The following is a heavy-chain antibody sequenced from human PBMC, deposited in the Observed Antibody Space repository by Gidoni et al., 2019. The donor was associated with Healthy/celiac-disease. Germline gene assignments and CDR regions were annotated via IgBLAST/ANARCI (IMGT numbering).Heavy chain of an antibody. J-gene: IGHJ3*02. Sequence: QVQLVESGGGVVQPGRSLRLSCAASGFTFSSYGMHWVRQAPGKGLEWVAFIWYDGSNKYYADSVKGRFTISRDNSKNTLYLQMNSLRAEDTAVYYCARDYDLGAFDIWGQGTMVTVSS. D-gene: IGHD3-22*01. CDR3: ARDYDLGAFDI. V-gene: IGHV3-33*01. CDR1: GFTFSSYG. CDR2: IWYDGSNK.